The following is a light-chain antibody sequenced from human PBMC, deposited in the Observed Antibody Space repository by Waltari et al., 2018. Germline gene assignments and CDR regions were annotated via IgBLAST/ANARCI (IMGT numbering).Light chain of an antibody. Sequence: QSALPQPRSVSGSPGQSVSISCTGTSRGVGGYNYVSWYRQHPGKAPTMIIFDVNKRPSGVPDRFSGSKSGNTASLTISGLQAEDEADYYCCSYAGTSSLTFGGGTQLTVL. CDR3: CSYAGTSSLT. CDR1: SRGVGGYNY. CDR2: DVN. J-gene: IGLJ2*01. V-gene: IGLV2-11*01.